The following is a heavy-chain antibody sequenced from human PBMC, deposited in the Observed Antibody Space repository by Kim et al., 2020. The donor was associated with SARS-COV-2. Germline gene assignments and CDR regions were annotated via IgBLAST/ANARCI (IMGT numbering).Heavy chain of an antibody. D-gene: IGHD3-9*01. CDR3: ARGVRTISNYDY. CDR1: GYTFTSYD. CDR2: MNPNIGNA. J-gene: IGHJ4*02. Sequence: ASVKVSCKASGYTFTSYDLNWVRQATGQGLEWMGWMNPNIGNAGYAQEFQGRVTMTMDPSITTAYMELSSLRSEDTAVYYCARGVRTISNYDYWGQGTLVTVSS. V-gene: IGHV1-8*01.